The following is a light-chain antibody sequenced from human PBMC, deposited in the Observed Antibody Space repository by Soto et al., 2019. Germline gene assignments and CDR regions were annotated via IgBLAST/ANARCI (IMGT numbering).Light chain of an antibody. CDR2: GVS. V-gene: IGKV1-39*01. CDR1: QSISSS. J-gene: IGKJ5*01. Sequence: DIQMTQSPSSLSASVGDKVTITCRASQSISSSLNWYQQKSGKAPNLLIYGVSRLQGGVPSRFSGSGSGTDFTLSISSLQPEDFATYYCQQSYTAPSITFDQGTRLEIK. CDR3: QQSYTAPSIT.